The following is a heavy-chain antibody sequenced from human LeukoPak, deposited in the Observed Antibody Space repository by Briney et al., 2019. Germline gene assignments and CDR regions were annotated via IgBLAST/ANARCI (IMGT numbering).Heavy chain of an antibody. D-gene: IGHD2-2*01. CDR1: GYTFTGYY. J-gene: IGHJ4*02. V-gene: IGHV1-69*05. CDR2: IIPIFGTA. CDR3: ARDLEGRPVGGVVVPAAKTDY. Sequence: GASVKVSCKASGYTFTGYYMHWVRQAPGQGLEWMGGIIPIFGTANYAQKFQGRVTITTDESTSTAYMELRSLRSDDTAVYYCARDLEGRPVGGVVVPAAKTDYWGQGTLVTVSS.